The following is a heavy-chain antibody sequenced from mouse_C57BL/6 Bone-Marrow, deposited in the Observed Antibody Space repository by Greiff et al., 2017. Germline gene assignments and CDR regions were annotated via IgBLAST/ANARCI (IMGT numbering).Heavy chain of an antibody. Sequence: EVKLMESGGDLVKPGGSLKLSCAASGFTFSSYGMSWVRQTPDKRLEWVATISSGGSYTYYPDSVKGRFTISRDNAKNTLYLQMSSLKSEDTAMYYCARRWDYYGSSDYYAMDYWGQGTSVTVSS. J-gene: IGHJ4*01. V-gene: IGHV5-6*02. CDR2: ISSGGSYT. CDR1: GFTFSSYG. D-gene: IGHD1-1*01. CDR3: ARRWDYYGSSDYYAMDY.